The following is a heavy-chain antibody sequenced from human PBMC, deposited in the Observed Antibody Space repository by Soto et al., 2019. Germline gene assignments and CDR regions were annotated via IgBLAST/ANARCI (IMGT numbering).Heavy chain of an antibody. Sequence: EVQLVESGGGLVQPGGSLRLSCAASGFTSSSYWIHWVRQAPGKGLVWVSRISNDGSSTNYEDSVKGRFTISRDNAKNKMYLNMNSLRAEDTAVYYWAIDTYDYDISDHLSAYAFDIWGQGTLVTVSS. V-gene: IGHV3-74*01. D-gene: IGHD3-22*01. CDR2: ISNDGSST. J-gene: IGHJ3*02. CDR3: AIDTYDYDISDHLSAYAFDI. CDR1: GFTSSSYW.